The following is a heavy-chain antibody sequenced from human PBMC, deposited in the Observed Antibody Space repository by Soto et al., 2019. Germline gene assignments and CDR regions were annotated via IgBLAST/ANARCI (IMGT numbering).Heavy chain of an antibody. Sequence: QLQLQESGPGLVKPSETLSLTCTVSGGSISSSSYYWGXXRQPXGKGLEWIGSIYYSGSTYYNPSLKSRVTISVDTSXNQFSXKLSSXTAXXXXXXYCARAAAGRFDPWGQGTLVTVSS. D-gene: IGHD6-13*01. V-gene: IGHV4-39*01. CDR2: IYYSGST. CDR1: GGSISSSSYY. CDR3: ARAAAGRFDP. J-gene: IGHJ5*02.